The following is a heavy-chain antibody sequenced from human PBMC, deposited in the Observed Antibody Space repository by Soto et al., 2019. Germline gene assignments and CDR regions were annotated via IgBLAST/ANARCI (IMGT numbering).Heavy chain of an antibody. J-gene: IGHJ3*02. CDR2: ISGSGGST. CDR3: APRAGDCGHAFDI. CDR1: GFTFSSYA. V-gene: IGHV3-23*01. D-gene: IGHD2-21*01. Sequence: EVQLLESGGGLVQPGGSLRLSCAASGFTFSSYAMSWVRQAPGKGLERVSAISGSGGSTYYADSVKGRFTISRDNSKNTLYLQMNSLRAEDTAVYYCAPRAGDCGHAFDIWGQGTMVTVAS.